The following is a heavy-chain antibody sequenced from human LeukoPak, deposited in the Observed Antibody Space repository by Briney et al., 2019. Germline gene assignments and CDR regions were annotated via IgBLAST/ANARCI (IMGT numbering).Heavy chain of an antibody. Sequence: EASVKVSCKASGGTFSSYAISWVRQAPGQGLEWMGGIIPIFGTAIYAQKFQGRFTMTEDTSTDTAYMELSSLRSEDTAVYFCATIVSGVDDYFYYYMDVWGKGTPVTVSS. J-gene: IGHJ6*03. CDR1: GGTFSSYA. D-gene: IGHD2/OR15-2a*01. CDR3: ATIVSGVDDYFYYYMDV. V-gene: IGHV1-69*06. CDR2: IIPIFGTA.